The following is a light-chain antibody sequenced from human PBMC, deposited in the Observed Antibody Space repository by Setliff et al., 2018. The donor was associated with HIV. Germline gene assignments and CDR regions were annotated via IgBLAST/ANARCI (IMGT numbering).Light chain of an antibody. CDR2: DVS. J-gene: IGLJ2*01. CDR1: TSDVGGYNH. V-gene: IGLV2-14*01. CDR3: SSYTFSTTPYVI. Sequence: QSVLAQPASVSGSPGQSITISCTGTTSDVGGYNHVSWYQQHPGKAPKLMISDVSKRPSGVSNRFSGSKSGNTASLTISGLQAEDEADYYCSSYTFSTTPYVIFGGGTQLTVL.